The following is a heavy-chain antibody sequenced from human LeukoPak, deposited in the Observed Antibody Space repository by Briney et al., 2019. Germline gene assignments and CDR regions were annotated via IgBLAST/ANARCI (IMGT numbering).Heavy chain of an antibody. CDR3: ARSYKLDGPPTNFDY. V-gene: IGHV4-30-2*01. J-gene: IGHJ4*02. CDR2: IYHSGST. Sequence: SETLSLTCAVSGGSISSGGYSWSWIRQPPGKGLEWIGYIYHSGSTYYNPSLKSRVTISVDTSKNQFSLKLSSVTAADTAVYYCARSYKLDGPPTNFDYWGQGTLVTVSS. CDR1: GGSISSGGYS. D-gene: IGHD1-26*01.